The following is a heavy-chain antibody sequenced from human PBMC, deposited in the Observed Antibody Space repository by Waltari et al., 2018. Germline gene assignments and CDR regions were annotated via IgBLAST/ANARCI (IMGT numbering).Heavy chain of an antibody. CDR3: TRGIKRGYSSGPENFDY. CDR2: INAGNGDR. J-gene: IGHJ4*02. V-gene: IGHV1-3*01. CDR1: GYTFTTFS. Sequence: QVQLVQSGAEVKKSGASVKVSWQASGYTFTTFSIHWVRQAPGQRLEWMGWINAGNGDRKYSQKFQGRLTFTRDTSANTAYMDLSSLRSEDTAVYYCTRGIKRGYSSGPENFDYWGQGALVTVSS. D-gene: IGHD5-18*01.